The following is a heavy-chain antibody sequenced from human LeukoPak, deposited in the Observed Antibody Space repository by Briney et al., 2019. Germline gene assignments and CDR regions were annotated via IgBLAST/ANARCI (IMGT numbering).Heavy chain of an antibody. CDR3: VRDPGFSSFDY. CDR1: GFTFSDYW. CDR2: INRDGSVK. V-gene: IGHV3-7*01. J-gene: IGHJ4*02. D-gene: IGHD3-3*02. Sequence: GGSLRLSCAVSGFTFSDYWVTWLRQTPGKGLEFVANINRDGSVKNYVDSVKGRFTISRDNAKNSLYLQMSSLRVDDTAIYYCVRDPGFSSFDYWGQGTLVTVSS.